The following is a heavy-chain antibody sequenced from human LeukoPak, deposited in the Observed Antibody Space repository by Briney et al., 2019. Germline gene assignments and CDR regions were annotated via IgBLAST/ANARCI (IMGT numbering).Heavy chain of an antibody. J-gene: IGHJ4*02. V-gene: IGHV3-48*01. CDR2: ISSCSSTI. D-gene: IGHD1-26*01. CDR3: ARDGVGAMYYFDY. CDR1: GFTFSSYS. Sequence: PGGSLRLSCAASGFTFSSYSMNWVRQAPGKGLEWVSYISSCSSTIYYADSVKGRFTISRDNAKNSLYLQMNSLRAEDMAVYYCARDGVGAMYYFDYWGQGTLVTVSS.